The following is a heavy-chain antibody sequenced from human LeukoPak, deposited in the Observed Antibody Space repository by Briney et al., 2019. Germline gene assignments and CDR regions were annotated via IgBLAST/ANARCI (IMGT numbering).Heavy chain of an antibody. D-gene: IGHD3-10*01. CDR2: ISSSSSTI. CDR3: ARGSTGAPFDY. V-gene: IGHV3-48*04. CDR1: GFTFSSYS. J-gene: IGHJ4*02. Sequence: GGSLRLSCAASGFTFSSYSMNWVRQAPGEGLEWVSYISSSSSTIYYADSVKGRFTISRDNAKNSLYLQMNSLRAEDTAVYYCARGSTGAPFDYWGQGTLVTVSS.